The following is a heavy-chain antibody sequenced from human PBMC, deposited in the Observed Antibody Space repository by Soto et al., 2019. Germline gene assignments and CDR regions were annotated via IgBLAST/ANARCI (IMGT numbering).Heavy chain of an antibody. J-gene: IGHJ4*02. CDR2: INGGSSTI. Sequence: QVQLVESGGKLVRPGGSLRLSCAASGFTFSDYYMSWIRQAPGKGLEWVSYINGGSSTIYYADSERGRFTISMHNAKSALYLQMDSLRAEDTAVYYCARDSRDTFFDYWGQGTLVTVSS. CDR1: GFTFSDYY. V-gene: IGHV3-11*01. D-gene: IGHD5-18*01. CDR3: ARDSRDTFFDY.